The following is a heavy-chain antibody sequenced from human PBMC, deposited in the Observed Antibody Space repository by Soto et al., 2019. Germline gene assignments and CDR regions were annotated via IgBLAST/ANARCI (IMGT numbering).Heavy chain of an antibody. CDR2: IYHSGST. J-gene: IGHJ4*02. V-gene: IGHV4-30-2*01. D-gene: IGHD3-3*01. CDR3: ARERETYDFWSGSNGYYFDY. Sequence: SETLSLTCTVSGGYISSGGYSWSWIRQPPGKGLEWIGYIYHSGSTYYNPSLKSRVTISVDRSKNQFSLKLSSVTAADTAVYYCARERETYDFWSGSNGYYFDYWGQGTLVTVSS. CDR1: GGYISSGGYS.